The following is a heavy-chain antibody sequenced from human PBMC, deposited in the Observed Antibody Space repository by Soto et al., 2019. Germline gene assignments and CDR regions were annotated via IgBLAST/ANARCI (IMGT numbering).Heavy chain of an antibody. CDR1: VFTFNSYV. CDR3: ARGGRDFWSGSDY. Sequence: QVQLVESGGGVVQPGRSLRLSCAASVFTFNSYVMHWARQAPGKGLEWVAVISSDGSNKYYGDSVKGRFTISRDNSKNTLYLQMNSLRDEDTAVYYCARGGRDFWSGSDYWGQGTLVTVSS. J-gene: IGHJ4*02. V-gene: IGHV3-30-3*01. CDR2: ISSDGSNK. D-gene: IGHD3-3*01.